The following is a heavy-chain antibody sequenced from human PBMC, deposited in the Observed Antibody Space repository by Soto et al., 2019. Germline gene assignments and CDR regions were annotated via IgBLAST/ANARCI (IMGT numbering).Heavy chain of an antibody. V-gene: IGHV1-18*01. Sequence: ASVKVSCKASGYTFTSYGISWVRQAPGQGLERMGWISAYNGNTNYAQKLQGRVTMTTDTSTSTAYMELRSLRSDDTAVYCCARDPGDSSGYTHFDYWGQGTLVTVSS. J-gene: IGHJ4*02. CDR2: ISAYNGNT. CDR1: GYTFTSYG. CDR3: ARDPGDSSGYTHFDY. D-gene: IGHD6-19*01.